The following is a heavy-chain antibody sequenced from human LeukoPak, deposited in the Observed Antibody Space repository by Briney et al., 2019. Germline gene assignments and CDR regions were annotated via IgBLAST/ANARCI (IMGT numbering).Heavy chain of an antibody. CDR3: AKWGDYDILTGYYDSDY. CDR1: GFTFNNYA. D-gene: IGHD3-9*01. Sequence: PGGSLSLSCAASGFTFNNYAMSWVRQAPGKGLEWVSAVSGRDDSTYYADSVKGRFTISRDNSKNTLSLQMNILRAEDTAVYYCAKWGDYDILTGYYDSDYWGQGTLVTVSS. CDR2: VSGRDDST. J-gene: IGHJ4*02. V-gene: IGHV3-23*01.